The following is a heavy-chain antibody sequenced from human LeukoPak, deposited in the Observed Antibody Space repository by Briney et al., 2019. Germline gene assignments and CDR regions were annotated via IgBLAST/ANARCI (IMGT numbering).Heavy chain of an antibody. CDR1: GFTFSSYA. Sequence: PGGSLRLSCAASGFTFSSYALNWVRQAPGKGLEWVSHISSSGSTIYYADSVKGRFTISRDNAKNSLYLQMNSLRAEDTAVYYCARDSGSSGNLWGQGTLVTVSS. CDR3: ARDSGSSGNL. CDR2: ISSSGSTI. V-gene: IGHV3-48*03. J-gene: IGHJ5*02. D-gene: IGHD3-22*01.